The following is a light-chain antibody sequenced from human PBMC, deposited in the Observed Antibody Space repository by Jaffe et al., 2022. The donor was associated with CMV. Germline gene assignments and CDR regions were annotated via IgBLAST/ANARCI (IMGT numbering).Light chain of an antibody. V-gene: IGKV3-20*01. Sequence: EIVLTQSPGTLSLSPGERATLSCRASQSVSSSYVAWYQQKRGQPPRLLIYAGLSRASGIPDRFSGSGSGTDFTLTISRLEPEDFAMYYCQHYDSSHTWTFGQGTKVDIK. J-gene: IGKJ1*01. CDR2: AGL. CDR3: QHYDSSHTWT. CDR1: QSVSSSY.